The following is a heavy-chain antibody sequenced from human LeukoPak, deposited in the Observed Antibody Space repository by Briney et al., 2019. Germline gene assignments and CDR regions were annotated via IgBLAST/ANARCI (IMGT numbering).Heavy chain of an antibody. Sequence: GESLKISCKGSGHSFTSYWIGWVRQMPGKGLGWVGIIYPDDSETRYSPSFQDQVTISADKSISTAYLQWSSLKASDTAMYYCARHYPGGDYFIDYWGQGTLVTVSS. CDR2: IYPDDSET. CDR1: GHSFTSYW. V-gene: IGHV5-51*01. D-gene: IGHD4-17*01. CDR3: ARHYPGGDYFIDY. J-gene: IGHJ4*02.